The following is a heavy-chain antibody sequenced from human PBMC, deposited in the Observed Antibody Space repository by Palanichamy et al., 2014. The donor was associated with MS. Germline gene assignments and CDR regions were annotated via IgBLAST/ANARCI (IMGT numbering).Heavy chain of an antibody. CDR1: GFTFSSYA. D-gene: IGHD6-6*01. V-gene: IGHV3-23*01. CDR3: AKDHLARKSIAAQETNWFDP. J-gene: IGHJ5*02. CDR2: ISGSGGST. Sequence: VQPGGPLRLSCAASGFTFSSYAMSWVRQAPGKGLEWVSAISGSGGSTYYADSVKGRFTISRDNSKNTLYLQMNSLRAEDTAVYYCAKDHLARKSIAAQETNWFDPWGQGTLVTVSS.